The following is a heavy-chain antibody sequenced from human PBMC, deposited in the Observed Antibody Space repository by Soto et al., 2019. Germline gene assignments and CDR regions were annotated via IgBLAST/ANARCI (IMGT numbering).Heavy chain of an antibody. V-gene: IGHV3-15*01. CDR2: IKSKTDGGTT. CDR1: GFTFSNAW. J-gene: IGHJ6*03. Sequence: PGGSLRLSCAASGFTFSNAWMSWVRQAPGKGLEWVGRIKSKTDGGTTDYAAPVKGRFTISRDDSKNTLYLQMNSLKTEDTAVYYCTTRKVPYYYYYYYMDVWGKGTTVTVSS. CDR3: TTRKVPYYYYYYYMDV. D-gene: IGHD2-2*01.